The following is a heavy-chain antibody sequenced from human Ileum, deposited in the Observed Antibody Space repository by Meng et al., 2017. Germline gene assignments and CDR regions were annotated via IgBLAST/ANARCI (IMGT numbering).Heavy chain of an antibody. J-gene: IGHJ4*02. CDR1: GGSISIDGSY. V-gene: IGHV4-31*03. D-gene: IGHD3-16*01. CDR2: IYHRGRA. Sequence: QVQLQESGPGLVKPSQTLSLTCTVTGGSISIDGSYWSWTRQHPGQGREFSGYIYHRGRAYNTPSLKRRVNISADTSKNKFSLRLRSVPAADTAVYYWARGAAPGGVVGGCFDYWGQGTLVTVSS. CDR3: ARGAAPGGVVGGCFDY.